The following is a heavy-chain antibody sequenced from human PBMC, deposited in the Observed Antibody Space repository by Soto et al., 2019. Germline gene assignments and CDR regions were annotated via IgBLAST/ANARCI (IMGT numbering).Heavy chain of an antibody. D-gene: IGHD3-16*01. V-gene: IGHV3-30*18. CDR3: AKAQGGFDY. Sequence: QPGGSLRLSCAASGFTFSGYGMHWVRQAPGRGLEWVAIISSDGSTKYYEDSVKGRFTVSRDNSENTLYLQMDSLRAEDTAVYYCAKAQGGFDYWGQGALVTVSS. CDR2: ISSDGSTK. CDR1: GFTFSGYG. J-gene: IGHJ4*02.